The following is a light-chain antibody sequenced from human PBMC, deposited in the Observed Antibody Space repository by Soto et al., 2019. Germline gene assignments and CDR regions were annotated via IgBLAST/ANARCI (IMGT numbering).Light chain of an antibody. V-gene: IGLV2-14*01. J-gene: IGLJ2*01. CDR3: SSYTSSSTVV. CDR1: SSDVGRYNY. CDR2: DVS. Sequence: QSALTQPASVSGSPGQSITISCTGTSSDVGRYNYVSWCQQHPGKAPKLIIYDVSNQPSGVSNRFSGSKSGNTASLTISGLQAEDEADYYCSSYTSSSTVVFGGGTKLTVL.